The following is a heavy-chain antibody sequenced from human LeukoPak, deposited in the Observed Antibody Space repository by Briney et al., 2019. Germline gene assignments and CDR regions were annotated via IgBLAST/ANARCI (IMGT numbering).Heavy chain of an antibody. D-gene: IGHD3-16*01. CDR2: ISSSGIDM. V-gene: IGHV3-21*01. J-gene: IGHJ3*01. CDR3: ARDRSHDDAFDL. Sequence: GGSRRLSREASGFSFSYYNFNWVRQAPGKGLDWVSSISSSGIDMYYADSLKGRFTISRDNAKNSLYLHMSSLRVEDTAVYYCARDRSHDDAFDLWGQGTMVTVSS. CDR1: GFSFSYYN.